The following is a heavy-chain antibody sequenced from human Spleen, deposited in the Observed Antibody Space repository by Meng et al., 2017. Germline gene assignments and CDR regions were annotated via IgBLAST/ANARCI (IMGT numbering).Heavy chain of an antibody. V-gene: IGHV3-11*01. CDR1: GFTFSDYY. CDR3: ARDRGELRFDI. J-gene: IGHJ3*02. CDR2: ISSAGNTI. D-gene: IGHD1-26*01. Sequence: GGSLRLSCAASGFTFSDYYMSWIRQAPGKGLKWVSYISSAGNTIYYADSVKGRFTMSRDNAKNSLYLQMNSLRADDTAVFYCARDRGELRFDIWGQGTMVTVSS.